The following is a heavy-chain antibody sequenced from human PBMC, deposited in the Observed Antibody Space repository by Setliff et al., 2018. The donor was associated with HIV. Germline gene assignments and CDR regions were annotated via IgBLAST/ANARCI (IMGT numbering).Heavy chain of an antibody. CDR3: ARVSSGTYYSEFYYYMDV. V-gene: IGHV4-59*01. CDR2: VYYVGDT. Sequence: SETLSLTCTVSGGSINNYHWSWVRQSPGKGLEWIAYVYYVGDTNYNPSLKSRVTVSVDTSKNQFSLKLTSVAAAGTAVYYCARVSSGTYYSEFYYYMDVWGKGTTVTVS. CDR1: GGSINNYH. J-gene: IGHJ6*03. D-gene: IGHD1-26*01.